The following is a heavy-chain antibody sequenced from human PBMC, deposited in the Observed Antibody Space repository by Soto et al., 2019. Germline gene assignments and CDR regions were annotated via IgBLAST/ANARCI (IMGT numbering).Heavy chain of an antibody. J-gene: IGHJ5*02. CDR2: IYYSGNT. CDR3: AKQGGKYGIRSFDP. Sequence: SETLSLTCAVSGGSISSGGYSWSWIRQPPGKGLEWIGYIYYSGNTKHNPSLKSRVTISVDTSKNQFSLRLTSVTAADTAVYYCAKQGGKYGIRSFDPWGQGTLVTVSS. CDR1: GGSISSGGYS. V-gene: IGHV4-61*08. D-gene: IGHD1-1*01.